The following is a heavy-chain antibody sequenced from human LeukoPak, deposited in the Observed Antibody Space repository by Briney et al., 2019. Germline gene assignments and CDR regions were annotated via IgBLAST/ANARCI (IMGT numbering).Heavy chain of an antibody. Sequence: SETLSLTCTVSGYSISSGYYLGWIRQPPGKGLEWIGSIFHSGSTYYNPSLKSRLTISVDTSKNQISLTLNSVTAADTAVYYCAREGYSNSFDYWGQGILVTVSS. CDR1: GYSISSGYY. D-gene: IGHD4-11*01. J-gene: IGHJ4*02. CDR2: IFHSGST. V-gene: IGHV4-38-2*02. CDR3: AREGYSNSFDY.